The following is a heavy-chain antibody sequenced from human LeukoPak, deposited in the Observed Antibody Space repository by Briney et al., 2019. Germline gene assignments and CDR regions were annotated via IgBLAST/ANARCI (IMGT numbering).Heavy chain of an antibody. J-gene: IGHJ4*02. Sequence: ASVKVSCKASGYTFTGYYMHWVRQAPGQGLEWMGWINPNSGGTNYAQKFQGRVTMTRDTSISTAYMELSRLRSDDTAVYYCARLITVTTEGIDHWGQGTLVTVSS. D-gene: IGHD4-17*01. CDR1: GYTFTGYY. V-gene: IGHV1-2*02. CDR2: INPNSGGT. CDR3: ARLITVTTEGIDH.